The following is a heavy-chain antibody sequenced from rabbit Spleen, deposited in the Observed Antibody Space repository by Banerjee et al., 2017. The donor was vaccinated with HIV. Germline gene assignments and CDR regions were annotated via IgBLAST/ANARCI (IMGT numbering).Heavy chain of an antibody. CDR3: ARGSATMTMVITGYYLKL. D-gene: IGHD2-1*01. Sequence: QSLEESGGDLVKSGASLTLTCKASGFSFSSSGVSWVRQAAGKGLEWIGHTSDDGDGNTYYASWAKGRFTISKTSTTVDLKMTSLTAADTATYFCARGSATMTMVITGYYLKLWGPGTLVTV. CDR2: TSDDGDGNT. V-gene: IGHV1S40*01. CDR1: GFSFSSSG. J-gene: IGHJ4*01.